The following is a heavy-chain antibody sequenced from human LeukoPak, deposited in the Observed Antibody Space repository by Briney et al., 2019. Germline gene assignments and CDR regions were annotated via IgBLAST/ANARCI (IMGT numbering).Heavy chain of an antibody. CDR3: ARDANRLRFLEWLSIDY. CDR1: GYTFTSEG. J-gene: IGHJ4*02. V-gene: IGHV1-18*01. CDR2: ICAYSGNT. Sequence: ASVKVWCKASGYTFTSEGSSWVRQAPGQGLEWMGGICAYSGNTNYAQKLQGRVTITTDTSPSTAYMELRSARSDDTDVYYSARDANRLRFLEWLSIDYWGQGTLGTASS. D-gene: IGHD3-3*01.